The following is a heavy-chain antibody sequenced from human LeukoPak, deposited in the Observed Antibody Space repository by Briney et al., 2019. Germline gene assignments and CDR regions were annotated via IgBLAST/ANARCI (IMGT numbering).Heavy chain of an antibody. J-gene: IGHJ5*02. CDR1: GFTFSNYE. Sequence: TGGSLRLSCAASGFTFSNYEMNWVRQAPGKGLVWVSRVNSDGSGTTYADSVKGRFAISRDNAKNTLYLQMDSLRAEDTAVYYCTRAYYDRVNWFDPWGQGTLVTVSS. V-gene: IGHV3-74*01. CDR3: TRAYYDRVNWFDP. CDR2: VNSDGSGT. D-gene: IGHD1-26*01.